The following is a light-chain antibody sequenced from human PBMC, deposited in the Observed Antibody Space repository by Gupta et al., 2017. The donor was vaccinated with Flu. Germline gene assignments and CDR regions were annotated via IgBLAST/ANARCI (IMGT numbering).Light chain of an antibody. CDR1: QSVSSSY. CDR2: GAS. V-gene: IGKV3-20*01. Sequence: IVLTQSPGTLSLSPGERATLSCRASQSVSSSYLAWYQQKPGQAPRLLIYGASTRATGIPDRFSGSGSGTDFTLTINRLEPEDFAVYYCQQYGSSPNTFGPGTRVDIK. J-gene: IGKJ3*01. CDR3: QQYGSSPNT.